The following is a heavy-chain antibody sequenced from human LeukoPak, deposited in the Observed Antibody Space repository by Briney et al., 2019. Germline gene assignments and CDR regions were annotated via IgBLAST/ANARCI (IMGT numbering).Heavy chain of an antibody. Sequence: PGGSLRLSCAASGFTFSSYAMSWVRQAPGKGLEWVSVIYSGGSTYYADSVKGRFTISRDNSKNTLYLQMNSLRAEDTAVYYCARLGGYSSGFDYWGQGTLVTVSS. CDR2: IYSGGST. J-gene: IGHJ4*02. V-gene: IGHV3-53*01. CDR3: ARLGGYSSGFDY. D-gene: IGHD6-19*01. CDR1: GFTFSSYA.